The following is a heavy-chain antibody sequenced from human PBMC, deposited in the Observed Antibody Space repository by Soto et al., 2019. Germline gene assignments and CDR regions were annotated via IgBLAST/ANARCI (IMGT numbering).Heavy chain of an antibody. V-gene: IGHV3-33*01. Sequence: GGSLSLPCAAFGFTFSSYVMHLVRQAPGKGLEGVAVIWYDGSNKYHADSVKGRFTISRDNTKHTLYLQMNSLRAEDTAVYYCARDPQGRFWFDHWGQGTLVTVSS. CDR1: GFTFSSYV. CDR2: IWYDGSNK. J-gene: IGHJ5*02. D-gene: IGHD3-10*01. CDR3: ARDPQGRFWFDH.